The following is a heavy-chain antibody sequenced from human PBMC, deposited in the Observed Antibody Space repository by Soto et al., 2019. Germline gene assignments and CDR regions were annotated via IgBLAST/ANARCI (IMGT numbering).Heavy chain of an antibody. V-gene: IGHV4-31*03. Sequence: VQLQESGPGLVRPSQTLSLTCTVSGAPMTSDGYYWSWIRQHPGKGLEWIGYISKNGNAYYNPSLSRRPTISVDTSKNQFSLNLSSVTAEDTAVYYCARAAGSTPLDYWGQGTLVTVSS. D-gene: IGHD6-25*01. CDR2: ISKNGNA. CDR1: GAPMTSDGYY. CDR3: ARAAGSTPLDY. J-gene: IGHJ4*02.